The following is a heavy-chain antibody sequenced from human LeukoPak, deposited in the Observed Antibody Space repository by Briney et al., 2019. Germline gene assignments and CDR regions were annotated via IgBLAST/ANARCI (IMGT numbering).Heavy chain of an antibody. Sequence: PSETLSLTCTVSGGSISSSSSYWGWIRQPPGKGLEWIGSIYYTGSTYYNPSLRSRVTISIDTSKNQFSLNPSSGTAADTAKYYCATAVSWSYYYFDYWGQGTLVTVSS. J-gene: IGHJ4*02. CDR3: ATAVSWSYYYFDY. V-gene: IGHV4-39*01. D-gene: IGHD3-10*01. CDR1: GGSISSSSSY. CDR2: IYYTGST.